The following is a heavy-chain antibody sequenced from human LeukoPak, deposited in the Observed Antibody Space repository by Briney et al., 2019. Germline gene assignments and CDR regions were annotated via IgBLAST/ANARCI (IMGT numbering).Heavy chain of an antibody. CDR2: ISGSGDNT. V-gene: IGHV3-23*01. J-gene: IGHJ4*02. CDR3: AKDTFHAPLAATY. D-gene: IGHD2-15*01. CDR1: RFTFSTYA. Sequence: PGGSLRLSCAASRFTFSTYAMSWVRQAPGKGLEWVSTISGSGDNTYYADSVKGRFTISRDNSKSTLYLQMYSLRAEDTAVYYCAKDTFHAPLAATYWGQGTLVTVSS.